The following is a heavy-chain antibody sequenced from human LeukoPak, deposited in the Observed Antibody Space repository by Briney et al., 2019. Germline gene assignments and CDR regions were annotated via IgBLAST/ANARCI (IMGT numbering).Heavy chain of an antibody. CDR3: ARDPYSSGWYDVDY. J-gene: IGHJ4*02. Sequence: GASVKVSCKASGYTFTSYYMHWVRQAPGQGLEWMGWINTNTGNPTYAQGFTGRFVFSLDTSVSTAYLQISSLKAEDTAVYYCARDPYSSGWYDVDYWGQGTLVTVSS. CDR1: GYTFTSYY. V-gene: IGHV7-4-1*02. D-gene: IGHD6-19*01. CDR2: INTNTGNP.